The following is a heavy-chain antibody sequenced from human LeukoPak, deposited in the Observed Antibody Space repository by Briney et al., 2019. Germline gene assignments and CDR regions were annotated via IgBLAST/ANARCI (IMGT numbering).Heavy chain of an antibody. J-gene: IGHJ5*02. V-gene: IGHV1-2*02. Sequence: GGSVTVSCKASGYTFTGYYMHWVRQAPGQGLEWMGWINPNSGGTNYAQKFQGRVTMTRDTSISTAYMEVTRLTSDDTAVYYCARGYGDYTLMESWGQGTLVTVSS. CDR3: ARGYGDYTLMES. CDR1: GYTFTGYY. CDR2: INPNSGGT. D-gene: IGHD4-17*01.